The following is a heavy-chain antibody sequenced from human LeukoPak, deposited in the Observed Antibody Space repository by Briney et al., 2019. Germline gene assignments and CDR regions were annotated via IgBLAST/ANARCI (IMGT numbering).Heavy chain of an antibody. J-gene: IGHJ4*02. CDR1: GFSVSNAY. CDR2: IYSGGNT. V-gene: IGHV3-53*01. CDR3: ARGTVTAPDY. Sequence: GGSLRLSCAASGFSVSNAYMSWVRQAPGKGLEWVSIIYSGGNTYYADSVKGRFTISRDNSKNTLYLQMNRLRPEDTAVYYCARGTVTAPDYWGQGTLVTVSS. D-gene: IGHD2-21*02.